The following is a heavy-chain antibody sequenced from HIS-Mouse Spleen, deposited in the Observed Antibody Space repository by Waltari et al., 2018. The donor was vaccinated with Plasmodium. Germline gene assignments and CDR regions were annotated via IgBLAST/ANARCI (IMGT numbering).Heavy chain of an antibody. Sequence: QVQLVESGGGVVQPGSSLRLSCAASGFTFSRYGMHWVRQAPGKGLEWVAVISYDGSNKYYADSVKGRFTISRDNSKNTLYLQMNSLRAEDTAVYYCAKGSFIGSGYDPWAFDIWGQGTMVTVSS. CDR3: AKGSFIGSGYDPWAFDI. V-gene: IGHV3-30*18. CDR2: ISYDGSNK. CDR1: GFTFSRYG. J-gene: IGHJ3*02. D-gene: IGHD5-12*01.